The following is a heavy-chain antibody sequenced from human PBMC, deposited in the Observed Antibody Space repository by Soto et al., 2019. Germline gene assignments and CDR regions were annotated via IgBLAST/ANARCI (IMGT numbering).Heavy chain of an antibody. Sequence: QVQLVQSGAEVKKPGSSVKVACKASERTLHRYASSWVRQAPGGGPEWMGVIIPTSGVADHAQQFQGRVTISADESANTVYMELSNLRSEDTAVYYCAANIDDGSGHYFIFEYWGQGTPVTVSS. CDR3: AANIDDGSGHYFIFEY. D-gene: IGHD3-22*01. CDR2: IIPTSGVA. CDR1: ERTLHRYA. J-gene: IGHJ4*02. V-gene: IGHV1-69*01.